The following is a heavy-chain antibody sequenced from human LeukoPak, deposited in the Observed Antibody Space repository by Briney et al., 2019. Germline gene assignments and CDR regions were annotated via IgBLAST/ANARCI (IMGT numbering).Heavy chain of an antibody. J-gene: IGHJ6*03. CDR1: GYTFTGYY. V-gene: IGHV1-2*02. CDR2: INPNSGGT. D-gene: IGHD4-23*01. CDR3: ARVHGGNSGGYYYYYMDV. Sequence: AASVKVSCKASGYTFTGYYMHWVRQAPGQGLEWMGWINPNSGGTNYAQKFQGRVTMTRDTSISTAYMELSRLRSDDTAVYYCARVHGGNSGGYYYYYMDVWGKGTTVTVSS.